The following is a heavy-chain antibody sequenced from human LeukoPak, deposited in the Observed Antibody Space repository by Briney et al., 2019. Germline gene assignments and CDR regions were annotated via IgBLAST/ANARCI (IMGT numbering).Heavy chain of an antibody. J-gene: IGHJ3*02. V-gene: IGHV1-8*03. CDR3: ARGREASSAFDI. CDR2: MNPNSGNT. CDR1: GYTFTSYD. D-gene: IGHD1-26*01. Sequence: ASVKVSCKASGYTFTSYDINWVRQATGQGLEWMGWMNPNSGNTGYAQKFQGRVTITRNTSISTAYMELSSLRSEDTAVYYCARGREASSAFDIWGQGTMVTVSS.